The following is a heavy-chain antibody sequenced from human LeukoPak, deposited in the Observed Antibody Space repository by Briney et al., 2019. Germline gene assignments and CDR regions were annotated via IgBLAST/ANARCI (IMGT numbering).Heavy chain of an antibody. CDR3: ARHGDREMSTILFDY. J-gene: IGHJ4*02. CDR1: GYSFTSYW. V-gene: IGHV5-10-1*01. Sequence: GESLKISCKGSGYSFTSYWISWVRQMPGKGLEWMGRIDPSDSYTNYSPSFQGHATISTDKSISTAYLQWSSLKASDTAMYYCARHGDREMSTILFDYWGQGTLVTVSS. D-gene: IGHD5/OR15-5a*01. CDR2: IDPSDSYT.